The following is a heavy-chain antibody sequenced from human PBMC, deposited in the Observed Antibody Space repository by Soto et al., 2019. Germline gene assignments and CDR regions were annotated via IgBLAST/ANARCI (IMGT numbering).Heavy chain of an antibody. CDR3: ARGGSDCSSTSCYGSYYYYYYMDV. Sequence: GESLKISCKGSGYSFTSYWIGWVRQMPGKGLEWMGIIYPGDSDTRYSPSFQGQVTISADKSISTAYLQWSSLKASDTAMYYCARGGSDCSSTSCYGSYYYYYYMDVWGKGTTVTVSS. CDR1: GYSFTSYW. J-gene: IGHJ6*03. D-gene: IGHD2-2*01. CDR2: IYPGDSDT. V-gene: IGHV5-51*01.